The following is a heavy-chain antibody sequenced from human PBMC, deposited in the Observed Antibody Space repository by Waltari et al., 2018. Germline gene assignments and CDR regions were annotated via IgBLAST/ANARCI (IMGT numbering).Heavy chain of an antibody. CDR3: ATAPKYSSSWYRYFQH. J-gene: IGHJ1*01. V-gene: IGHV1-24*01. CDR1: GYTLTELS. D-gene: IGHD6-13*01. Sequence: QVQLVQSGAEVKKPGASVKVSCKVSGYTLTELSMHWVRQAPGKGLEWMGGFDPEDGETSYAQKFQGRVTMTEDTSTDTAYMELSSLRSEDTAVYYCATAPKYSSSWYRYFQHWGQGTLVTVSS. CDR2: FDPEDGET.